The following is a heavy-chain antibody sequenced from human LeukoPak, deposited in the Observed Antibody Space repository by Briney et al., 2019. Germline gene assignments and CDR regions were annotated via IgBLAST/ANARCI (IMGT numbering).Heavy chain of an antibody. D-gene: IGHD3-10*01. CDR3: ARNRLYGSGSGDFDY. CDR1: GGSVSSGSYY. J-gene: IGHJ4*02. CDR2: IYNSGST. Sequence: SETLSLTCTVSGGSVSSGSYYWNWIRQPPGKGLEWIGYIYNSGSTNYSPSHTSRVTISVDTSKNQFSLRLSSVTPADTAVYYCARNRLYGSGSGDFDYWGQGTLVTVSS. V-gene: IGHV4-61*01.